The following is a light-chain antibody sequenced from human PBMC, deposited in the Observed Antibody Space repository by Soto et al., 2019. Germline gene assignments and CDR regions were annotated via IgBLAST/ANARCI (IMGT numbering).Light chain of an antibody. CDR1: QSISTY. V-gene: IGKV1-39*01. CDR2: AAS. Sequence: DIQLTQSPSPVSASVGDRVAITCLASQSISTYLNWYQQKPGKAPKVLIYAASNLQSGVPPRFSGSGSGTDFTLTISSLQPEDVATYFCQQSYRTPITFGQGTRLEIK. CDR3: QQSYRTPIT. J-gene: IGKJ5*01.